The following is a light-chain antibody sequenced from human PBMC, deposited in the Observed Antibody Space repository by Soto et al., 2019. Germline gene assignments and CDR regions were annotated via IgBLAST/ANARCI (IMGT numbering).Light chain of an antibody. V-gene: IGLV2-14*01. CDR2: EVS. CDR1: SSDVGGYNY. CDR3: SSSTSSSTLYV. J-gene: IGLJ1*01. Sequence: QSVLTQPASVSGSPGQSITISCTGTSSDVGGYNYVSWYQQHPGKAPKLMIYEVSNRPSGVSNRFSGSKSGNTASLTISGLQAEDEADYFCSSSTSSSTLYVFGRGTKVTVL.